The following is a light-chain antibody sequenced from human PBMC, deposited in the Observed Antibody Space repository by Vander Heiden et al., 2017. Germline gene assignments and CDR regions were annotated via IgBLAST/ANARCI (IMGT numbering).Light chain of an antibody. CDR3: SSYTSSSTYV. V-gene: IGLV2-14*01. J-gene: IGLJ1*01. CDR2: EVT. Sequence: QSALPQPPPVPGSSGQSISISCTGTGSDGGGDDSGAWYQQHTGEVPKLLIFEVTNRPSGVSNRFSGSASGNTASLTSSGLQAEDEADYYCSSYTSSSTYVFGTGTEVTVL. CDR1: GSDGGGDDS.